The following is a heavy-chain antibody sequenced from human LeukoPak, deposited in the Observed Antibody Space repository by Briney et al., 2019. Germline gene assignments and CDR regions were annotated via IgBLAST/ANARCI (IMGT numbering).Heavy chain of an antibody. CDR2: ISAYNGNT. D-gene: IGHD6-19*01. V-gene: IGHV1-18*01. Sequence: ASVTVSCKASGYTFTNYGISWVRQAPGQGLEGMGWISAYNGNTNYAQKLQGRVTMTTDTSTSTAYMELRSLRSDDTAVYYCARAGGTIAVAGNFDYWGQGTLVTVSS. CDR3: ARAGGTIAVAGNFDY. CDR1: GYTFTNYG. J-gene: IGHJ4*02.